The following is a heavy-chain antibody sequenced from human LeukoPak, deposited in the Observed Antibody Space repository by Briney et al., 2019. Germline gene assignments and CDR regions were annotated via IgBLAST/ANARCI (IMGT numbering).Heavy chain of an antibody. CDR1: GFTFSNYG. V-gene: IGHV3-33*01. D-gene: IGHD3-22*01. CDR2: IWFDGIRT. Sequence: PGRSLRLSCAASGFTFSNYGMHWVRQVPGKGLEWVAAIWFDGIRTYYADSVKGRLSISRDNSKNPLYLQMNSLRAEDTAVYYCARDLEDSSPLGAFDMWGQGTMVTVSS. CDR3: ARDLEDSSPLGAFDM. J-gene: IGHJ3*02.